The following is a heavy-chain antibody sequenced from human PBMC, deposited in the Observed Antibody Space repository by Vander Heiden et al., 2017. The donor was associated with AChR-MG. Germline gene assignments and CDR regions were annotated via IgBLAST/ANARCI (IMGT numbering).Heavy chain of an antibody. V-gene: IGHV3-23*01. CDR3: AKRRGIAVAGWADY. J-gene: IGHJ4*02. CDR1: GFTFSSYA. CDR2: ISGSGGST. D-gene: IGHD6-19*01. Sequence: EVQLLESGGGLVQPGGSLRLSCAASGFTFSSYAMSWVRQAPGKGLEWCSAISGSGGSTYYADSVKGRFTISRDNSKNTLYLQMNSLRAEDTAVYYCAKRRGIAVAGWADYWGQGTLVTVSS.